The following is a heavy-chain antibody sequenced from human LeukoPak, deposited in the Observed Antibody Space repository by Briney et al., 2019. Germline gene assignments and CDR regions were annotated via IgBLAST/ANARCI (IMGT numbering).Heavy chain of an antibody. Sequence: GGSLRLSCAASGFTFSTYWMHWVRQAPGKGLVWVSGISSDRRSTTYADSVKGRFTISRDNAKNTLYLQMNSLRAEDTAVYYCVRFSNFWSGQEDYWGQGSLVTVSS. J-gene: IGHJ4*02. D-gene: IGHD3-3*01. CDR3: VRFSNFWSGQEDY. CDR2: ISSDRRST. V-gene: IGHV3-74*01. CDR1: GFTFSTYW.